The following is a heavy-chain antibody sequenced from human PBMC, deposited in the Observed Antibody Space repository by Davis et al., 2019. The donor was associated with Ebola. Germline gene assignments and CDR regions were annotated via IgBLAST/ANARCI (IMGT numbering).Heavy chain of an antibody. CDR3: AKHYERGLGQGY. CDR2: ISSSGSTI. CDR1: GFTFSSYD. D-gene: IGHD4-17*01. J-gene: IGHJ4*02. V-gene: IGHV3-11*01. Sequence: GGSLRLSCAASGFTFSSYDMHWVRQAPGKGLEWVSYISSSGSTIYYADSVKGRFTISRDNAKNSLYLQMNSLRAEDTAVYYCAKHYERGLGQGYWGQGTLVTVSS.